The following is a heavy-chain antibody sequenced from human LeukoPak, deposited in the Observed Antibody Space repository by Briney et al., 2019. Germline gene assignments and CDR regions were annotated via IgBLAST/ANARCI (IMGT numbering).Heavy chain of an antibody. Sequence: QTGGSLRLSCAASGFTFSVYGMHWVRQAPGKGLEWVAVISHDGIGSTYADSVQGRFTIARDNSKNTLDLQMNSLSAEDTAVYYCARDLKASVADYWGQGTLVTVSS. CDR3: ARDLKASVADY. J-gene: IGHJ4*02. CDR1: GFTFSVYG. V-gene: IGHV3-30*03. D-gene: IGHD2-15*01. CDR2: ISHDGIGS.